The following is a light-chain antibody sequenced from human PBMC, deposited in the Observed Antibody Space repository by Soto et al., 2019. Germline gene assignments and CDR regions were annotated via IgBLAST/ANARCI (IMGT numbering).Light chain of an antibody. CDR2: ASS. Sequence: AIRMTQSPSSFSASTGDRVTITCRASQGISSYLAWYQQKPGKAPNLLIYASSTLQSGVPSRFSGSGSGTDFTLIISCLQSEDFATYCCQQYYSYPELTFGGGTKVEIK. CDR3: QQYYSYPELT. J-gene: IGKJ4*01. CDR1: QGISSY. V-gene: IGKV1-8*01.